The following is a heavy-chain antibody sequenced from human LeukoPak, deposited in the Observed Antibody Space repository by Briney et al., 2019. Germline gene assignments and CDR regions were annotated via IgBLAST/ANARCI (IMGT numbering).Heavy chain of an antibody. J-gene: IGHJ4*02. V-gene: IGHV3-23*01. Sequence: GGSLRLSCAASGFTFSTHAMSWVRQAPGKGLEWVSDISASGGSTYYADSVKGRFAVSRDNSKNTVYLQMSSLRADDTALYYCAKGPRQQLVTRFDNWGQGTLVTVSS. D-gene: IGHD6-13*01. CDR2: ISASGGST. CDR3: AKGPRQQLVTRFDN. CDR1: GFTFSTHA.